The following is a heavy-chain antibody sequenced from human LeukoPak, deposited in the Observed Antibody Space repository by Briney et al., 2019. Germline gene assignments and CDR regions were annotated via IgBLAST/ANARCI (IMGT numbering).Heavy chain of an antibody. CDR3: ARRYSYESSLDY. CDR2: INHSGST. J-gene: IGHJ4*02. D-gene: IGHD3-22*01. CDR1: GGSFSGYY. V-gene: IGHV4-34*01. Sequence: SETLSLTCAVHGGSFSGYYWNWIRQPPGNGLEWIGEINHSGSTNYNPSLKSRVTISVDTSKNQFSLKLSSVTAADTAVYYCARRYSYESSLDYWGQGTLVTVSS.